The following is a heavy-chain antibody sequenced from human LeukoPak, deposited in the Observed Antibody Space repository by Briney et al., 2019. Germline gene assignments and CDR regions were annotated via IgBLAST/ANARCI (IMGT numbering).Heavy chain of an antibody. Sequence: GGSLRLSCAASGFTFSGYSMNWVRQAPGKGLEWVSYISSSSSTISYADSVKGRFTISRDNAKNSLYLQMNSLRAEDTAVYYCARETRYCMDVWGKGTTVTVTS. CDR1: GFTFSGYS. J-gene: IGHJ6*03. CDR3: ARETRYCMDV. V-gene: IGHV3-48*01. CDR2: ISSSSSTI.